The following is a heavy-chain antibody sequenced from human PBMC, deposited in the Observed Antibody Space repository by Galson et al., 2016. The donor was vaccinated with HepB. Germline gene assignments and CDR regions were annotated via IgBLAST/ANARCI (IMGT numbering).Heavy chain of an antibody. CDR3: AREGIPVEHSPTPYCMDV. D-gene: IGHD2-2*01. J-gene: IGHJ6*03. CDR2: IWNDGSEK. Sequence: SLRLSCAASGFIFSTNGMHWVRQAPGKGLDWVAVIWNDGSEKYYADSVKGRLTISRNNSKNTLYLQMNSLRAEDTAVYYCAREGIPVEHSPTPYCMDVWGKGTTVTVSS. CDR1: GFIFSTNG. V-gene: IGHV3-33*01.